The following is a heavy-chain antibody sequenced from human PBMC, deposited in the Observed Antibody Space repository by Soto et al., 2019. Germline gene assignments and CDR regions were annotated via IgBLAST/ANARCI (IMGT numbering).Heavy chain of an antibody. CDR3: ASTPITATTGLFDY. CDR2: IYYSGST. V-gene: IGHV4-59*01. D-gene: IGHD1-7*01. Sequence: KTSETLSLTCTVSGGSISSYYWSWIRQPPGKGLEWIGYIYYSGSTNYNPSLKSRVTISVDTSKNQFSLKLSSVTAADTAVYYCASTPITATTGLFDYWGQGTLVTASS. CDR1: GGSISSYY. J-gene: IGHJ4*02.